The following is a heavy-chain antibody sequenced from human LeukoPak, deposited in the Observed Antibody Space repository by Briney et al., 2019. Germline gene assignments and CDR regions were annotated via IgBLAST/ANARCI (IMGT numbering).Heavy chain of an antibody. Sequence: ASVKVSCKASGYTFTGYYMHWVRQAPGQGLEWMGRINPNSGGTNYAQKFQGRVTMTRDTSISTAYMELSRLRSDDTAVYYCARDSDWNDGSDYWGQGTLVTVSS. CDR3: ARDSDWNDGSDY. CDR2: INPNSGGT. D-gene: IGHD1-1*01. J-gene: IGHJ4*02. CDR1: GYTFTGYY. V-gene: IGHV1-2*06.